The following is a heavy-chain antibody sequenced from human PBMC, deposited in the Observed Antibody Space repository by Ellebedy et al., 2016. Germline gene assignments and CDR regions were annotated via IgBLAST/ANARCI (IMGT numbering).Heavy chain of an antibody. Sequence: GESLKISXVASGFPFSTYSLHWVRQAPGKGPEWVSVIWYDGSNTYYADSVKGRFTMSRDNSKNTLYLQMSSLRAEDTAVYYCSHLEVTGSTADIWGQGTMVTVSS. V-gene: IGHV3-33*01. CDR2: IWYDGSNT. CDR3: SHLEVTGSTADI. D-gene: IGHD2-21*02. CDR1: GFPFSTYS. J-gene: IGHJ3*02.